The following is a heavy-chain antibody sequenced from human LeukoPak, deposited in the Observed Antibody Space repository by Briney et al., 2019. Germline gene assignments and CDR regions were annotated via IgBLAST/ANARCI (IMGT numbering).Heavy chain of an antibody. CDR2: FGTRSTSK. CDR3: ARENDQGFDY. V-gene: IGHV3-21*01. D-gene: IGHD3-16*01. Sequence: GGSLRLSCAASGFTFSSYAMYWVRQAPGKGLEWVSSFGTRSTSKYYARSVTGRFIISRDNAKNSLYLQMNSLRAEDTAVYYCARENDQGFDYWGQGTLVTVSS. CDR1: GFTFSSYA. J-gene: IGHJ4*02.